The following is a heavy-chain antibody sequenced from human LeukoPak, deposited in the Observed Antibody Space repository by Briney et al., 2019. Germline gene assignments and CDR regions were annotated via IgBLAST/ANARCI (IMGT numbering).Heavy chain of an antibody. D-gene: IGHD3-10*01. CDR1: GFTFSSYS. J-gene: IGHJ4*02. Sequence: GGSLRLSCAASGFTFSSYSMNWVRQAPGKGLEWVSTISGSGSSTYYADSVKGRFTISRDNAKNSLYLQMNSLRAEDTAVYYCARDAPSYYYGSGSYYFDYWGQGTLVTVSS. V-gene: IGHV3-21*01. CDR2: ISGSGSST. CDR3: ARDAPSYYYGSGSYYFDY.